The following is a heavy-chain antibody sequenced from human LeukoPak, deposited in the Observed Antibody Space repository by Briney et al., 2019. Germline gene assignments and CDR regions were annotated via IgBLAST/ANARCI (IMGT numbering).Heavy chain of an antibody. CDR1: GFTFSSYG. CDR3: AKGLEWFGELYIDY. V-gene: IGHV3-30*02. J-gene: IGHJ4*02. CDR2: IRYDGSNK. D-gene: IGHD3-10*01. Sequence: GGSLRLTCAASGFTFSSYGMHWVRQAPGKGLEWVAFIRYDGSNKYYADSVKGRFTISRDNSKNTLYLQMNSLRAEDTAVYYCAKGLEWFGELYIDYWGQGTLVTVSS.